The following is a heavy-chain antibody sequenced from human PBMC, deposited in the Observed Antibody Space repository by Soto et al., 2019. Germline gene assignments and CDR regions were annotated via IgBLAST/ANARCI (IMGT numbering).Heavy chain of an antibody. Sequence: PSETLSLTCAVSGGSISSSSYYWGWIRQPPGKGLEWIGSIYYSGSTYYNPSLKSRVTISVDTSKNQFSLKLSSVTAADTAVYYCARLRYSSSYKDYYGMDVWGQGTTVTVSS. CDR2: IYYSGST. V-gene: IGHV4-39*01. J-gene: IGHJ6*02. CDR1: GGSISSSSYY. D-gene: IGHD6-6*01. CDR3: ARLRYSSSYKDYYGMDV.